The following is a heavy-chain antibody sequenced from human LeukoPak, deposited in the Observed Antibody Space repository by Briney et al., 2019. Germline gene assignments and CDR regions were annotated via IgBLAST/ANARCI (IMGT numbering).Heavy chain of an antibody. CDR3: ARPDEDRGYSYGYNY. J-gene: IGHJ4*02. CDR1: GGTLSSYA. Sequence: SVKVSCKASGGTLSSYAISWVRQAPGQGLEWMGGIIPIFGTANYAQKFQGRVTITADESTSTAYMELSSLRSEDTAVYYCARPDEDRGYSYGYNYWGQGTLVTVSS. CDR2: IIPIFGTA. V-gene: IGHV1-69*13. D-gene: IGHD5-18*01.